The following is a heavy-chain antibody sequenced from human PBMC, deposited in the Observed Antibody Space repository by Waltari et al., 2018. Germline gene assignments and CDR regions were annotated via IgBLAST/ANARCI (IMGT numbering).Heavy chain of an antibody. CDR1: GFSLSTSGVG. D-gene: IGHD5-18*01. V-gene: IGHV2-5*01. CDR2: IYWNDDK. Sequence: QITLKESGPTLVKPTQTLTLTCTFSGFSLSTSGVGVGWIRQPPGKALEWLALIYWNDDKRYSPSLKSRLTITKDTSKNQVVLTMTNMDPVDTATYYCAHRPPYGYPFDPWGQGTLVTVSS. CDR3: AHRPPYGYPFDP. J-gene: IGHJ5*02.